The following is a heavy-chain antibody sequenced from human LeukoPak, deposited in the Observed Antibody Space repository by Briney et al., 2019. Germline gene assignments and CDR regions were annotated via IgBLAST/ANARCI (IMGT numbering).Heavy chain of an antibody. Sequence: PGGSLRLSCAASGLTFNSYAMNWVRQAPGKGLEWVSYISSSSNTIYYADSVKGRSTISRDNAKNSLYLEMHSLRAEDSAVYYCAPGYCTSSSCSHYFEHWGQGTLVTVSS. CDR2: ISSSSNTI. D-gene: IGHD2-2*01. CDR1: GLTFNSYA. J-gene: IGHJ4*02. V-gene: IGHV3-48*01. CDR3: APGYCTSSSCSHYFEH.